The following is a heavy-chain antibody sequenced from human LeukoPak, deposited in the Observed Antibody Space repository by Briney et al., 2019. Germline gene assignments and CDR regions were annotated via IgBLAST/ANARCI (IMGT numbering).Heavy chain of an antibody. CDR2: ISGSGGST. Sequence: GGSLRLSCAASGFTVSSNYMSWVRQAPGKGLEWVSAISGSGGSTYYADSVKGRFTISRDNSKNTLYLQMNSLRAEDTAVYYCAKGKTFVPFDYWGQGTLVTVSS. CDR1: GFTVSSNY. V-gene: IGHV3-23*01. J-gene: IGHJ4*02. CDR3: AKGKTFVPFDY.